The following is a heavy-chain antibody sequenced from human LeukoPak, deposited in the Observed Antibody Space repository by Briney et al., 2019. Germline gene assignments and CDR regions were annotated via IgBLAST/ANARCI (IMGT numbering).Heavy chain of an antibody. CDR1: GGSISSYY. J-gene: IGHJ5*02. Sequence: PSETLSLTCTVSGGSISSYYWSWIRQPPGKGLEWIGYIYYSGSTNYNPSLKSRVTISVDTSKDQFSLKLSSVTAADTAVYYCARESDTAMAKNWFDPWGQGTLVTVSS. D-gene: IGHD5-18*01. CDR2: IYYSGST. V-gene: IGHV4-59*01. CDR3: ARESDTAMAKNWFDP.